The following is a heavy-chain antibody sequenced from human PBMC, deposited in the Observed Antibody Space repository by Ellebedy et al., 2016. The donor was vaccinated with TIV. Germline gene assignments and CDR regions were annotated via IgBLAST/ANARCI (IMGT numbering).Heavy chain of an antibody. D-gene: IGHD2-15*01. Sequence: GESLKISCAASGFTFSNYGMHWVRQAPGKGLEWVAVVSYDGSNKYYADSVKGRFTISRDNSKNTLYLQMTRLRAEDMAVYYCARRGYCSGGSCASVPFDYWGQGTLVTVSS. CDR1: GFTFSNYG. CDR2: VSYDGSNK. CDR3: ARRGYCSGGSCASVPFDY. V-gene: IGHV3-30*03. J-gene: IGHJ4*02.